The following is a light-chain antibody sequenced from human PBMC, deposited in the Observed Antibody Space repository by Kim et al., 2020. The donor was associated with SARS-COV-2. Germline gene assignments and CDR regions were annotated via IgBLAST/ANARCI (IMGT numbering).Light chain of an antibody. CDR3: SSYTISNAVIFGGVV. V-gene: IGLV2-14*01. CDR1: SSDVGGYDY. J-gene: IGLJ2*01. Sequence: QSDLTQPASVSGSPGQSITISCTGTSSDVGGYDYVSWYQQHPGKTPKLMIYDVNKRPSGVSYRFSGSKSGNTASLTISGLQAEDEADYYCSSYTISNAVIFGGVVFGGGTKLTVL. CDR2: DVN.